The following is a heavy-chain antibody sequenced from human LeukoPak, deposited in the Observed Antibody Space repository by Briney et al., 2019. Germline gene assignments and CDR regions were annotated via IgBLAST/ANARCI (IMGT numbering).Heavy chain of an antibody. CDR2: INHSGST. Sequence: SETLSLTCAVYGGSFSGYYWSWIRQPPGKGLEWIGEINHSGSTNYNPSLKSRVTISVDTSKNQFSLKLSSVTAADTAVYYCARRREVLWFGDKGYYFDYWGQGTLVTVSS. CDR3: ARRREVLWFGDKGYYFDY. V-gene: IGHV4-34*01. CDR1: GGSFSGYY. D-gene: IGHD3-10*01. J-gene: IGHJ4*02.